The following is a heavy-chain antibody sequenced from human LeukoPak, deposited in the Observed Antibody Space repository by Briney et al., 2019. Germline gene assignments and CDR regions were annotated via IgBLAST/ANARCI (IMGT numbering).Heavy chain of an antibody. CDR3: AGGVGAISTFDY. D-gene: IGHD1-26*01. Sequence: RASVKVSCKVSGYTLTELSMHWVRQAPGKGLEWMGGFDPEDGETIYAQKFQGRVTMTEDTSTDTAYMELSSLRSEDTAVYYCAGGVGAISTFDYWGQGTLVTVSS. CDR2: FDPEDGET. CDR1: GYTLTELS. J-gene: IGHJ4*02. V-gene: IGHV1-24*01.